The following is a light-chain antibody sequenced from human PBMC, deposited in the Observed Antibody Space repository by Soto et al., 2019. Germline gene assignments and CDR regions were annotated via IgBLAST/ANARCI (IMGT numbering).Light chain of an antibody. V-gene: IGKV1-5*03. Sequence: DIQMTQSPSTLSASVGDGVTITCRASQSISSWLAWYQQKPGKAPKVLIYKASSLERGVPARFSGSGSGTEFTLTISSLQPDDSATYYCQHYNSYPLTFGGGTKVEI. CDR1: QSISSW. CDR2: KAS. CDR3: QHYNSYPLT. J-gene: IGKJ4*01.